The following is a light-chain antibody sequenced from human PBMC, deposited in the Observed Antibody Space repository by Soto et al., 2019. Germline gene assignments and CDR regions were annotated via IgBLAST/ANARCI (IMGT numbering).Light chain of an antibody. CDR1: GSNIGNKD. CDR2: SNN. Sequence: QSVLTQPPSASGTPGQRVTISCSGSGSNIGNKDVSWYQQMSGTAPKLLIHSNNRRPSGVTDRFSGSKSGTSASLAISGLLSEDEADYYCAGWDDSLSVVLFGGGTKLTVL. V-gene: IGLV1-47*02. CDR3: AGWDDSLSVVL. J-gene: IGLJ2*01.